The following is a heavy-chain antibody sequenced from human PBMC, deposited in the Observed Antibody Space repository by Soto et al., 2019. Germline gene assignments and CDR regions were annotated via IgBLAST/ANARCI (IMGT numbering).Heavy chain of an antibody. V-gene: IGHV3-74*01. J-gene: IGHJ5*02. CDR3: ASEGGPDSSGLSWFDP. D-gene: IGHD6-19*01. Sequence: GESLRLSSVPSGFTFSDYWIHWIRQAPGKELVWVSRVSNDGGFTIYADSVKGRFTISRDNAKNKVYLQMNSLRAEDTAVYYCASEGGPDSSGLSWFDPWGQGT. CDR1: GFTFSDYW. CDR2: VSNDGGFT.